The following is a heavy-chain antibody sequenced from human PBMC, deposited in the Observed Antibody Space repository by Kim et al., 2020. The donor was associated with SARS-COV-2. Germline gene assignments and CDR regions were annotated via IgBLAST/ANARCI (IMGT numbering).Heavy chain of an antibody. Sequence: GGSLRLSCTASGFTFSNYWMTWVRQAPGKGLEWVATTNSDGSEKYYLDSVKGRFTITRDTAKNSLYLQMNSLRAEDTAIYYCARDPESSTFYDFWSGYYAFDHGGQGTLVTVSS. CDR3: ARDPESSTFYDFWSGYYAFDH. J-gene: IGHJ4*02. CDR2: TNSDGSEK. V-gene: IGHV3-7*01. D-gene: IGHD3-3*01. CDR1: GFTFSNYW.